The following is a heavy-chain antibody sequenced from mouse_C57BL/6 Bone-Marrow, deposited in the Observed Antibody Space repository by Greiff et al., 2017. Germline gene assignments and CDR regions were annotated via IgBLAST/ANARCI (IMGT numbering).Heavy chain of an antibody. J-gene: IGHJ3*01. Sequence: VQLQQPGAELVRPGTSVQLSCKASGYTFTSYWMHWVKQRPGQGLEWIGVIDPSDSYTNYNQKFKGKATLTVDTSSSTAYMQLSSLTSEDSAVYYCAKLGLAYWGQGTLVTVSA. CDR2: IDPSDSYT. V-gene: IGHV1-59*01. CDR3: AKLGLAY. D-gene: IGHD4-1*01. CDR1: GYTFTSYW.